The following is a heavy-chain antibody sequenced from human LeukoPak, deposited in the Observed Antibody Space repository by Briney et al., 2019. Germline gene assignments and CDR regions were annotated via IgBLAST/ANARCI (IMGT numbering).Heavy chain of an antibody. D-gene: IGHD3-22*01. CDR2: INPSGGST. CDR3: ARSHPYYDSSGYYSPRITFGY. V-gene: IGHV1-46*01. J-gene: IGHJ4*02. Sequence: ASVKVSCTASGYTFTSYYMHWVRQAPGQGLEWMGIINPSGGSTSYAQKFQGRVTMTRDTSTSTVYMELSSLRSEDTAVYYCARSHPYYDSSGYYSPRITFGYWGQGTLVTVSS. CDR1: GYTFTSYY.